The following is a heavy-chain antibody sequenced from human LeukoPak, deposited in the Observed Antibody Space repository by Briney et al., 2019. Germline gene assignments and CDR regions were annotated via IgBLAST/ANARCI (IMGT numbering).Heavy chain of an antibody. Sequence: GSSVKVSCKASGGTFSSYAISWVRQAPGQGLEWMGGIIPIFGTANYAQKFQGRVTITADKSTRTAYMELSSLRSEDTAVYYCGGGYYDYVWGSYRMIDYWGQGTLVTVSS. J-gene: IGHJ4*02. CDR1: GGTFSSYA. D-gene: IGHD3-16*02. CDR2: IIPIFGTA. CDR3: GGGYYDYVWGSYRMIDY. V-gene: IGHV1-69*06.